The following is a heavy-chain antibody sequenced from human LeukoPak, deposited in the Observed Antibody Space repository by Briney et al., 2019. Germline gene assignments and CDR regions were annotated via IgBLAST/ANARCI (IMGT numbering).Heavy chain of an antibody. CDR3: ARAWYPIGRDDIVATIGNGFDY. CDR2: INPNSGGT. J-gene: IGHJ4*02. V-gene: IGHV1-2*04. Sequence: ASVKVSCKASGYTFTGYYMHWVRQAPGQGLEWMGWINPNSGGTNYAQKFQGWVTMTRDTSISTAYMELSRLRSDDTAVYYCARAWYPIGRDDIVATIGNGFDYWGQGTLVTVSS. CDR1: GYTFTGYY. D-gene: IGHD5-12*01.